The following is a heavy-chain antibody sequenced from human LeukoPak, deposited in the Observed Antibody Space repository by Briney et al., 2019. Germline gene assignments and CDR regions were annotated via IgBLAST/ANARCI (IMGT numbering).Heavy chain of an antibody. D-gene: IGHD3-3*01. CDR1: GGSISSGSYF. CDR3: ARVVEDYDSWSGYNYYYYYMDV. J-gene: IGHJ6*03. Sequence: SQTLSLTCTVSGGSISSGSYFWSWIRQPAGKGLEWIGRIYTSGSTNYNPSLKSRVTISVDTSKNQFSLKLSSVTAADTAVYYCARVVEDYDSWSGYNYYYYYMDVWGKGTTVTVSS. V-gene: IGHV4-61*02. CDR2: IYTSGST.